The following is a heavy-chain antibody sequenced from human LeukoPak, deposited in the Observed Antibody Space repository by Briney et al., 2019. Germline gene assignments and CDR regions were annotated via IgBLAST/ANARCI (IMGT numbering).Heavy chain of an antibody. CDR3: AREDYDILTGYPRFDP. V-gene: IGHV4-61*02. CDR2: IYTSGST. Sequence: SQTLFLTCTVPGGSISSGSYYWSWIRQPAGKGLEWIGRIYTSGSTNYNPSLKSRVTISVDTSKNQFSLKLSSVTAADTAVYYCAREDYDILTGYPRFDPWGQGTLVTVSS. CDR1: GGSISSGSYY. D-gene: IGHD3-9*01. J-gene: IGHJ5*02.